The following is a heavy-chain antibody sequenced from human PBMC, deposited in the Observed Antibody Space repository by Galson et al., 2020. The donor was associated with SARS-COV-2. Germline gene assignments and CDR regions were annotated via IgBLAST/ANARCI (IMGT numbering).Heavy chain of an antibody. V-gene: IGHV1-18*04. Sequence: ASVKVSCKASGYTFTSYGISWVRQAPGQGLEWMGWISAYNGNTNYAQKLQGRVTMTTDTSTSTAYMELRSLRSEDTAVYYCATASIVRYNWFDPWGQGTLVTVSS. CDR2: ISAYNGNT. CDR3: ATASIVRYNWFDP. D-gene: IGHD3-22*01. J-gene: IGHJ5*02. CDR1: GYTFTSYG.